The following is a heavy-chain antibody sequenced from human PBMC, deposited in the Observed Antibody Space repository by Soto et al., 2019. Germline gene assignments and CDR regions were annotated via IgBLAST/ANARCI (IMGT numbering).Heavy chain of an antibody. Sequence: SETLSLTCTVSGVSISSYYWSWIRQPPGKGLEWIGYIYYTGSTNYNPSLKSRVTISIDTSKNQFSLKLDSVTAADTAVYYCVRQGAGTDYDYWGQGTPVTVSS. V-gene: IGHV4-59*01. D-gene: IGHD1-7*01. CDR3: VRQGAGTDYDY. J-gene: IGHJ4*02. CDR2: IYYTGST. CDR1: GVSISSYY.